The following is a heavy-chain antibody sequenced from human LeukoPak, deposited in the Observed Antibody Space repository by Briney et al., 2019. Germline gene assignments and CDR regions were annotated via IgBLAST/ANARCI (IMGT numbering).Heavy chain of an antibody. Sequence: YPGGSLRLSCAASGFTFSSYAMSWVRQAPGKGLEWVSAISGSGGSTYYADSVKGRFTISRDNSKNTLYLQMNSLRAEDTAVYYCAKDRTASYYYYYMDVWGKGTTVTVSS. CDR2: ISGSGGST. CDR1: GFTFSSYA. J-gene: IGHJ6*03. CDR3: AKDRTASYYYYYMDV. D-gene: IGHD6-25*01. V-gene: IGHV3-23*01.